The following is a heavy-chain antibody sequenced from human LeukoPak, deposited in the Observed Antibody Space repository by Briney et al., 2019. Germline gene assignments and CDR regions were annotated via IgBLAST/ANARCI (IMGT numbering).Heavy chain of an antibody. D-gene: IGHD6-6*01. V-gene: IGHV4-59*08. Sequence: SETLSLTCIVSGGSISSYYWSWIRQPPGKGLEWIGYIYYSGSTNYNPSLKSRVTISVDTSKNQFSLKLRSVAAADTAVYYCARHNFARPFDYWGQGTQVTVSS. CDR1: GGSISSYY. CDR3: ARHNFARPFDY. J-gene: IGHJ4*02. CDR2: IYYSGST.